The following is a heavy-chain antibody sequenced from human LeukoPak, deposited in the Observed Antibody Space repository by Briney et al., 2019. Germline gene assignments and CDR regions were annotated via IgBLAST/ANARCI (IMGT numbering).Heavy chain of an antibody. J-gene: IGHJ5*01. CDR2: IYSGGST. V-gene: IGHV3-53*01. CDR1: GFTVSSNY. Sequence: PGGSLRLSCAASGFTVSSNYMSWVRQAPGKGLEWVSVIYSGGSTYYADSVKGRFTISRDNSKNTLYLQMNSLRAEDTAVYYCAKGTHSSSWHWFDSWGQGTLVTVSS. D-gene: IGHD6-13*01. CDR3: AKGTHSSSWHWFDS.